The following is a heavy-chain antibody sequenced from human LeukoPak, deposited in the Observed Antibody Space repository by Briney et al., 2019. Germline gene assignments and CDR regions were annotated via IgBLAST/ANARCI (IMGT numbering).Heavy chain of an antibody. J-gene: IGHJ4*02. CDR1: GFTFSSYW. CDR2: INSDGSST. D-gene: IGHD6-19*01. V-gene: IGHV3-74*01. CDR3: ARVIAVAGNYYFDY. Sequence: SGGSLRLSCAASGFTFSSYWMHWVRQAPGKGLVWVSRINSDGSSTSYADSVKGRFTISRDNAKNTLYLQMNSLRAEDTAVYYCARVIAVAGNYYFDYWGQGTLVTVFS.